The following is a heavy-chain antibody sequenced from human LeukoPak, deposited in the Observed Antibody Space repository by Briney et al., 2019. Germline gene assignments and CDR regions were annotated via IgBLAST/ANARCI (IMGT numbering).Heavy chain of an antibody. V-gene: IGHV3-33*01. D-gene: IGHD1-26*01. J-gene: IGHJ4*02. CDR3: AREWWELGRRYFDY. CDR2: IWYDGSNK. Sequence: PGGSLRLSCAASGFTFSSYGMHWVRQAPGKGLEWVAVIWYDGSNKYYADSVKGRFTISRDNSKNTLYLQMNSLRAEDTAVYYCAREWWELGRRYFDYWGQGTLVTVSS. CDR1: GFTFSSYG.